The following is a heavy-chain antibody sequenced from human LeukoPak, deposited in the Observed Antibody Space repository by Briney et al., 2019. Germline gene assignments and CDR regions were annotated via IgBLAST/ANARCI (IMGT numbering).Heavy chain of an antibody. CDR2: IFHSGST. J-gene: IGHJ3*01. V-gene: IGHV4-4*02. Sequence: SGTLSLTCAVSGGSISRSDWWSWVRQSPGKGLEWIGEIFHSGSTKYNPSLKSRVTVSVDKSKNQFSLNLTSVTAADTAMYYCARDASLQTGAFDVWGQGTMVTVSS. D-gene: IGHD5-24*01. CDR3: ARDASLQTGAFDV. CDR1: GGSISRSDW.